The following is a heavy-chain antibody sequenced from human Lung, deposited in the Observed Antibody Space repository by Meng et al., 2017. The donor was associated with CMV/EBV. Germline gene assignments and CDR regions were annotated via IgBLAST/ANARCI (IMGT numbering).Heavy chain of an antibody. CDR2: IYVGDSDT. Sequence: GGSLRLXXEGSGYNFTNYWIAWVRQMPGKGLEWMGIIYVGDSDTIYSPSFEGHVTISADKSKSMAFLKWTNVRASDTAMYYCVRSTIYGVPFDLWGQGTLVTVSS. CDR3: VRSTIYGVPFDL. J-gene: IGHJ4*02. D-gene: IGHD3-3*01. CDR1: GYNFTNYW. V-gene: IGHV5-51*01.